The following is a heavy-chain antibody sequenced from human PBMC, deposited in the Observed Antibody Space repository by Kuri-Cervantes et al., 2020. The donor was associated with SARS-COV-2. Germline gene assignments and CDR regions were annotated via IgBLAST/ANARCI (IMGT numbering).Heavy chain of an antibody. CDR3: AGHGDFYRYYYCGMDV. V-gene: IGHV4-39*01. CDR2: IYYSGST. J-gene: IGHJ6*02. Sequence: SETLSLTCTVSGGSISSSSYYWGWLRQPPGKGLEWIGSIYYSGSTYYNPSLKSRVTISVDTSKNQFSLKLSSVTAADTAVYYCAGHGDFYRYYYCGMDVWGQGTTVTVSS. D-gene: IGHD3-3*01. CDR1: GGSISSSSYY.